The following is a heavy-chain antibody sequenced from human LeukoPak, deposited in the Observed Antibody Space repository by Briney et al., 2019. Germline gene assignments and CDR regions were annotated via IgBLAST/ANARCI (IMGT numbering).Heavy chain of an antibody. CDR2: ISPYNGNT. V-gene: IGHV1-18*01. CDR3: ARVDCSGGSCYSGVGYYYYMDV. Sequence: ASVKVSCKASGYIFTSYGISWVRQAPGQGLEWMGWISPYNGNTNYAQKLQGRVTMTTDTSTSTAYMELRSLRSDDTAVYYCARVDCSGGSCYSGVGYYYYMDVWGKGTTVTIS. J-gene: IGHJ6*03. D-gene: IGHD2-15*01. CDR1: GYIFTSYG.